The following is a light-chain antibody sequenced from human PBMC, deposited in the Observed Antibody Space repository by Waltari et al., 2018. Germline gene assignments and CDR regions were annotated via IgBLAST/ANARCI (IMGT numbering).Light chain of an antibody. CDR2: KDS. CDR1: SLPTKY. V-gene: IGLV3-25*03. J-gene: IGLJ7*01. Sequence: SYYLTQPPSVSVSPGQMARSTRPGASLPTKYAYWYLQKAGQAPLWMISKDSERPSGIPERFSGSSSGTTVTLTISGVQAEDEADYYCQSTDSTGSHAVFGGGTQLTVL. CDR3: QSTDSTGSHAV.